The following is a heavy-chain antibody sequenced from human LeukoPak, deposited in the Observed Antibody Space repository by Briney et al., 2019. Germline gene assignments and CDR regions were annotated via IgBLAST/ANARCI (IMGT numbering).Heavy chain of an antibody. CDR2: INIDERIT. J-gene: IGHJ1*01. V-gene: IGHV3-74*01. CDR3: ARGSTIPQQYFQD. Sequence: PGGSLRLSCAASGFSFSTQRMHWVRQAPGKGLVWVSYINIDERITGYADSVKGRFTISRDNAKNTLYLQMNSLRAEDTAIYYCARGSTIPQQYFQDWGQGALVTVSS. D-gene: IGHD2-21*01. CDR1: GFSFSTQR.